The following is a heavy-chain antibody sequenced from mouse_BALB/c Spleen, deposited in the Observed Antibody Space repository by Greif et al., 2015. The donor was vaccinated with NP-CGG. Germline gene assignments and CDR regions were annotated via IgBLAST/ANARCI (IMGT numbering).Heavy chain of an antibody. CDR1: GYTFTSYW. J-gene: IGHJ4*01. CDR3: ARRTLLRGYAMDY. D-gene: IGHD1-1*01. V-gene: IGHV1S132*01. CDR2: IFPGTGTT. Sequence: VQLQQSGAELVKPGASVKLSCKTSGYTFTSYWIQWVKQRPGQGLGWIGEIFPGTGTTYYNEKFKGKATLTIDTSSSTAYMQLSGLTSEDSAVYFCARRTLLRGYAMDYWGQGTSVTVSS.